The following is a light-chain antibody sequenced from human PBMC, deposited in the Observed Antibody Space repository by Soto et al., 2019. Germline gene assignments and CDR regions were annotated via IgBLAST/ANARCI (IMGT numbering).Light chain of an antibody. CDR2: EVS. CDR3: CSHSTSITWM. Sequence: QSALTQPASVSGSPGQPITISCTGTSSDVGANNYVSWYQHHPGKAPKLLIYEVSNRPSGVSSRFSGSKSGNTASLTISGLQAEDEAVYYCCSHSTSITWMFGGGTKLTVL. CDR1: SSDVGANNY. V-gene: IGLV2-14*01. J-gene: IGLJ3*02.